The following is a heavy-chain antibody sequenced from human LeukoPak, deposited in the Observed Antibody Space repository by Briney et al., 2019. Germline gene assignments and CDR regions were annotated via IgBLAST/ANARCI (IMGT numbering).Heavy chain of an antibody. J-gene: IGHJ1*01. CDR3: ARAYSSVGYFQH. D-gene: IGHD2-21*01. V-gene: IGHV3-21*01. CDR1: GFTFSSYS. Sequence: GGSLRLSCAASGFTFSSYSMNWVRQAPGKGLEWVSSISSSSSYIYYADSVKGRFTISRDNAKNSLYLQMNSLRAEDTAAYYCARAYSSVGYFQHWGQGTLVTVSS. CDR2: ISSSSSYI.